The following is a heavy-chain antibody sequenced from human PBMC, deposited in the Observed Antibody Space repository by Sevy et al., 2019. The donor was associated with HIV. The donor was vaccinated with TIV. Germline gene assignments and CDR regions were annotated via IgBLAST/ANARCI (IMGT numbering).Heavy chain of an antibody. CDR3: VRGCQRFDD. CDR1: GFTFSSYW. Sequence: GGSLRLSCAASGFTFSSYWMSWVRQAPGKGLEWVANIKQDGSERYYVDSVKGRFTISRDNTKNSLYLQMDSLRVEDTAEYYCVRGCQRFDDWGQGTLVTVSS. V-gene: IGHV3-7*01. CDR2: IKQDGSER. D-gene: IGHD2-8*01. J-gene: IGHJ4*02.